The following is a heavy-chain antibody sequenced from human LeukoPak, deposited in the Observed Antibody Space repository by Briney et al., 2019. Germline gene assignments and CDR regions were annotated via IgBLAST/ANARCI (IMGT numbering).Heavy chain of an antibody. V-gene: IGHV1-3*04. CDR1: GYTFTSYS. CDR3: ARGGLHCSGSSCHGCDY. Sequence: ASVKVSCKASGYTFTSYSMHWVRQAPGQGLEWMGWITTYNANTNYAQKFQGRVTMTRDTSTSTVYMELTSLRSDDTAVYYCARGGLHCSGSSCHGCDYWGPGTPVTVSS. D-gene: IGHD2-2*01. J-gene: IGHJ4*02. CDR2: ITTYNANT.